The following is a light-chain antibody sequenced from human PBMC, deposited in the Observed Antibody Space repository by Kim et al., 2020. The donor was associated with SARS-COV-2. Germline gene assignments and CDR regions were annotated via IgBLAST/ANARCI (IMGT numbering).Light chain of an antibody. V-gene: IGKV1-12*01. CDR3: QQTNSFPRT. J-gene: IGKJ4*01. CDR1: RGLSTS. Sequence: DIQMTQSPSSVSASVGDSVTITCRASRGLSTSLAWYQQKPGKAPKLLVYGASSLHSGVPSRFSGSGSGTDFTLTISSLQPEDFATYYCQQTNSFPRTFGGGTRVDIK. CDR2: GAS.